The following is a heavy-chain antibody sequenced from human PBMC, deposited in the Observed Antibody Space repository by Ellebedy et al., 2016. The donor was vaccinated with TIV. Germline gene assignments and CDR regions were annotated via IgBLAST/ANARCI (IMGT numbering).Heavy chain of an antibody. CDR3: AREESSSWYGIDP. V-gene: IGHV4-59*01. J-gene: IGHJ5*02. CDR1: GGSISRYY. D-gene: IGHD6-13*01. Sequence: MPGGSLRLSCSVSGGSISRYYWSWIRQPPGKGPEWIGYIPYTGSTNYNPSPRSRVTISLDTSKNHFSLKVSSVTAADTAVYYCAREESSSWYGIDPWGQGTLVTVSS. CDR2: IPYTGST.